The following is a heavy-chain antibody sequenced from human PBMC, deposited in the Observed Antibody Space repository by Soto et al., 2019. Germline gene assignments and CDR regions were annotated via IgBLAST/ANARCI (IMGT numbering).Heavy chain of an antibody. J-gene: IGHJ5*02. Sequence: QVQLVESGGGVVQPGRSLRLSCAASGFTFSSYGMHCVRQAPGKGLEWVAVISYDGSNTYYADSVKGRFTISRDNSKNTLYLQMNSLRAEDTAVYYCAKDPTAYAAWFDPWGQGTLVTVSS. CDR3: AKDPTAYAAWFDP. D-gene: IGHD2-8*01. V-gene: IGHV3-30*18. CDR1: GFTFSSYG. CDR2: ISYDGSNT.